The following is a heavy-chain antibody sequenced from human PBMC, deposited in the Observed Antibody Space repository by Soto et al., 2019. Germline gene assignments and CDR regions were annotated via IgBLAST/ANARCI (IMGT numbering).Heavy chain of an antibody. CDR2: INHSGST. J-gene: IGHJ6*03. V-gene: IGHV4-34*01. Sequence: SETLFLTCAVYGGSFSGYYWSWIRQPPGKGLEWIGEINHSGSTNYNPSLKSRVTISVDTSKNQFSLKLSSVTAADTAVYYCARGYYYGSGSGVYYYYYMDVWGKGTTVTVS. D-gene: IGHD3-10*01. CDR3: ARGYYYGSGSGVYYYYYMDV. CDR1: GGSFSGYY.